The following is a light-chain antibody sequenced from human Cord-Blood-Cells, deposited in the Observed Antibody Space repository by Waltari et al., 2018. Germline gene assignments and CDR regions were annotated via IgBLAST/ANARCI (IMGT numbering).Light chain of an antibody. V-gene: IGKV1-39*01. CDR2: AAS. J-gene: IGKJ1*01. CDR3: QQSYSTPRT. CDR1: QRISRY. Sequence: DIQMTQSPSSLSASVGDRVTITCRASQRISRYLNWYQQKQGKAPKLLIYAASSLQSGFTSRFSGSGSGTDFTLTISSLQPEDFATYYCQQSYSTPRTFGQGTKVEIK.